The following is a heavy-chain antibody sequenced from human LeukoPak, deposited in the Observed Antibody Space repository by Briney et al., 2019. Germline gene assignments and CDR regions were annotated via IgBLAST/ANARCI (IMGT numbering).Heavy chain of an antibody. CDR3: ARGRPHGNDY. CDR1: GFTFSSYR. D-gene: IGHD4-23*01. J-gene: IGHJ4*02. V-gene: IGHV3-74*01. Sequence: GGSLRLSCAASGFTFSSYRMNWVRQAPGKGLVWVSRIASDGSNTTYADSVKGRFSISRDNAKNTLYLQMNSLRVEDTAVYYCARGRPHGNDYWGQGTLVTVSS. CDR2: IASDGSNT.